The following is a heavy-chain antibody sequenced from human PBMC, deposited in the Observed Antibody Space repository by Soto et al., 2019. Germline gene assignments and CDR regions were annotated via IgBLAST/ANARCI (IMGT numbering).Heavy chain of an antibody. J-gene: IGHJ4*02. V-gene: IGHV4-4*07. CDR3: AIGSGWQDLDY. CDR1: GGSIRSYY. Sequence: QVQLQESGPGLVKTSETLSLTCTVSGGSIRSYYWNWIRQPAGKGLEWIGRSYTSGSTDYNPSLNSRVTTSVDTSKNQFSLMLSSVTAADTAVYYCAIGSGWQDLDYWGQGTLVTVSS. D-gene: IGHD6-19*01. CDR2: SYTSGST.